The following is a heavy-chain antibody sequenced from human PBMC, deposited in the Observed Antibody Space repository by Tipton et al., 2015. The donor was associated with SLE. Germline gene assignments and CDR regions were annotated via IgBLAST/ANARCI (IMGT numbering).Heavy chain of an antibody. J-gene: IGHJ4*03. CDR3: ARGAKERITLVRVRPYYFDY. Sequence: TLSLTCTVSGPSINNYYWTWIRQSAGKGLEWIGRIYTSGYTNYNPSLTSRVTMSVDTSKNQFFLRLTSVTAADTAVYYCARGAKERITLVRVRPYYFDYWGQGSLVTVSS. V-gene: IGHV4-4*07. CDR2: IYTSGYT. CDR1: GPSINNYY. D-gene: IGHD3-10*01.